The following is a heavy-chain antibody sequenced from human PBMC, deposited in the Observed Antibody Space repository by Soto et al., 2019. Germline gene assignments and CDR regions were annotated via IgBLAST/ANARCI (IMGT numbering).Heavy chain of an antibody. Sequence: QVQLQESGPGLVKPSGTLSLTCTVSGGSMSSSNWWNWVRQSPGKGLEWIGEAHHSGRTNYNPSLKRRVSISVRKSKNHCSLKLGSVTAADTAVYYCASSDATGLDYWGQGTLVTVSS. CDR2: AHHSGRT. V-gene: IGHV4-4*02. CDR1: GGSMSSSNW. J-gene: IGHJ4*02. CDR3: ASSDATGLDY. D-gene: IGHD4-17*01.